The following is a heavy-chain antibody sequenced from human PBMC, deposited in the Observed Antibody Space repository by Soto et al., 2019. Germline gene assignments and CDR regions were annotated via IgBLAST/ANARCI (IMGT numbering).Heavy chain of an antibody. J-gene: IGHJ3*02. CDR3: ARDSSGYDAFDI. V-gene: IGHV4-31*03. D-gene: IGHD3-22*01. Sequence: QVQLQASGPGLVKPSQTLSLTCTVSGGSISSGGYYWSWIRQHPGKGLEWIGYIYYSGSTYYNPSLKSRVTISGDTSKNHFSLKLSSVTAADTAVYYCARDSSGYDAFDIWGQGTMVTVSS. CDR1: GGSISSGGYY. CDR2: IYYSGST.